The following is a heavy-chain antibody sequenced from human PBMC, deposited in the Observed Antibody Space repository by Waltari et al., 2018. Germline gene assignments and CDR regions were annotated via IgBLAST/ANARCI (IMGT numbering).Heavy chain of an antibody. CDR1: GFTFSSYW. Sequence: EVQLVESGGGLVQPVGSLRLSWAASGFTFSSYWMHWVRQAPGKGLVWVSRINSDGSSTSYADSVKGRFTISRDNAKNTLYLQMNSLRAEDTAVYYCARDPKWELRRFDYWGQGTLVTVSS. D-gene: IGHD1-26*01. J-gene: IGHJ4*02. V-gene: IGHV3-74*01. CDR2: INSDGSST. CDR3: ARDPKWELRRFDY.